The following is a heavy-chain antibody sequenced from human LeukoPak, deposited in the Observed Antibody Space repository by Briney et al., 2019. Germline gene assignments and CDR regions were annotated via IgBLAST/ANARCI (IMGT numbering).Heavy chain of an antibody. CDR3: ARPSGGTLDAFDI. D-gene: IGHD3-16*01. CDR1: GYIFTNYW. Sequence: GESLKIPCKGSGYIFTNYWIGWVRQMPGKGLEWMGIIYPGDSDTRDRPSFQGQVTISADKSISTAYLQWNSLKASDTAIYYCARPSGGTLDAFDIWGKGTMVTVSS. CDR2: IYPGDSDT. J-gene: IGHJ3*02. V-gene: IGHV5-51*01.